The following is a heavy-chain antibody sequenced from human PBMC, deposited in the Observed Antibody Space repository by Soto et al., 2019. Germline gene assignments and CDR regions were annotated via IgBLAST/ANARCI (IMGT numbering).Heavy chain of an antibody. CDR2: IYHSGST. CDR1: GGSISTNNW. CDR3: AREKGAGTYMGFDY. D-gene: IGHD3-10*01. Sequence: QVQLQESGPGLVEPSGTLSLTCGVSGGSISTNNWWSWVRQSPGRGLEWIGEIYHSGSTNYNTSLKSRVTMSVEKSKNQFSLELTSVTAADTAVYYCAREKGAGTYMGFDYWGQGTLVTVSS. V-gene: IGHV4-4*02. J-gene: IGHJ4*02.